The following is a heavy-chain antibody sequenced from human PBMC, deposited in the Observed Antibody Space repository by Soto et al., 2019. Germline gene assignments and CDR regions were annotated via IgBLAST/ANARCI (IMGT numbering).Heavy chain of an antibody. V-gene: IGHV1-24*01. CDR3: ATGFDYYDSSGYPDY. CDR2: FDPEDGET. Sequence: SVKVSCKVSGYTLTELSMHWVRQAPGKGLEWMGGFDPEDGETIYAQKFQGRVTMTEDTSTDTAYMELSSLRSEDTAVYYCATGFDYYDSSGYPDYWGQGTLVTVSS. J-gene: IGHJ4*02. D-gene: IGHD3-22*01. CDR1: GYTLTELS.